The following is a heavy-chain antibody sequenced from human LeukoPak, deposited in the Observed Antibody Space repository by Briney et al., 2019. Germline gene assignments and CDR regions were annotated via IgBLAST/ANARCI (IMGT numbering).Heavy chain of an antibody. CDR1: GGSLNSHY. CDR3: ARQTGRFDP. CDR2: IYYNGNT. Sequence: KPWETLSLTCTVSGGSLNSHYWAWIRQPAGKGLEWIGYIYYNGNTNYNPSLKSRVTISVDTSKNQFSLRLISVTAADTAVYYCARQTGRFDPWGQGTLVTVSS. V-gene: IGHV4-59*11. J-gene: IGHJ5*02.